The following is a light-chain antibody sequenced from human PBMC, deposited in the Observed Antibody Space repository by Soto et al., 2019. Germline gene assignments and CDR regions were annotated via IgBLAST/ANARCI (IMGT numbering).Light chain of an antibody. V-gene: IGLV1-51*02. J-gene: IGLJ2*01. CDR1: NSNIGDNY. CDR3: GSWDSSLSAVV. CDR2: ENN. Sequence: QSVLTKPPSVSAAPGQKVTISCSGSNSNIGDNYVSWYQKLPGAAPKVLIFENNKRPSGIPDRFSGSKSGTSATLAITGLQTGDEADYYCGSWDSSLSAVVFGGGTKLTVL.